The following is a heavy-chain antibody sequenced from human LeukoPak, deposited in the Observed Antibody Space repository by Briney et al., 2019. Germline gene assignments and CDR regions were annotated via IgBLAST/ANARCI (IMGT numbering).Heavy chain of an antibody. J-gene: IGHJ5*02. CDR3: ARDRGGSNFNWFDP. CDR1: RYSIRSDYY. Sequence: PSETLSLTCSVSRYSIRSDYYWGWIRQPPGKGLEWIASIYHSGYTYYNASLKSRVTISVDTSNQFSLRLSSVTAVDTAVYYCARDRGGSNFNWFDPWGPGTLVIVSS. V-gene: IGHV4-38-2*02. CDR2: IYHSGYT. D-gene: IGHD1-26*01.